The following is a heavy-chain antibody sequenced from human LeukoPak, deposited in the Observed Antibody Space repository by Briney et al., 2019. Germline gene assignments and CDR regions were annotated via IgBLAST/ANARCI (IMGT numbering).Heavy chain of an antibody. D-gene: IGHD5-12*01. V-gene: IGHV1-69*13. CDR1: GGTFSSYA. CDR3: ARKAGYSGFSFDY. CDR2: IIPIFGTA. J-gene: IGHJ4*02. Sequence: GASVKVSCKASGGTFSSYAISWVRQAPGQGLEWMGGIIPIFGTANYAQKFQGRVTITADESTSTAYMELSSLRSEDTAVYYCARKAGYSGFSFDYWGQGTLVTVSS.